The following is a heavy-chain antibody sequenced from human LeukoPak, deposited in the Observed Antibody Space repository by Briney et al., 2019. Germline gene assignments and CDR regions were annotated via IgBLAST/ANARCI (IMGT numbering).Heavy chain of an antibody. CDR1: GYTFSTYG. J-gene: IGHJ4*02. V-gene: IGHV1-18*04. D-gene: IGHD3-10*01. Sequence: GASVKVSFKASGYTFSTYGISWVRQAPGQGLEWMGWISTYNGNTKYAQKLQGRVTMTTDTSTSTAYMELWSLRSDDTAVYYCARDEGMNRGVIGYWGQGTLVTVSS. CDR3: ARDEGMNRGVIGY. CDR2: ISTYNGNT.